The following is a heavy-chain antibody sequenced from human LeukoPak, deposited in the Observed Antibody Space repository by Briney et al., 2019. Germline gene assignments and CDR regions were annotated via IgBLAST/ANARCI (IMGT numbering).Heavy chain of an antibody. D-gene: IGHD1-14*01. V-gene: IGHV3-30-3*01. CDR2: ISYDGSNK. CDR1: GFTFSSYA. Sequence: GRSPRLSCAASGFTFSSYAMHWVRQAPGKGLEWVAVISYDGSNKYYADSVKGRFTISRDNSKNTLYLQMNSLRAEDTAVYYCARDRWGTFFDYWGQGTLVTVSS. CDR3: ARDRWGTFFDY. J-gene: IGHJ4*02.